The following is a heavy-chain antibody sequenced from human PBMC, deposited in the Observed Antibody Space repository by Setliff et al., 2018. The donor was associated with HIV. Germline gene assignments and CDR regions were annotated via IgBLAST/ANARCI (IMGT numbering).Heavy chain of an antibody. CDR2: IYHTGST. Sequence: LSLTCAVSGGSISSTNWWSWVRQPPGKGLEWIGEIYHTGSTNYNPSLKSRVTISVDTSKNQFSLKLSSVTAADTAVYYCARLSGGMVPNYWGQGTLVTVSS. CDR3: ARLSGGMVPNY. J-gene: IGHJ4*02. D-gene: IGHD3-10*01. CDR1: GGSISSTNW. V-gene: IGHV4-4*02.